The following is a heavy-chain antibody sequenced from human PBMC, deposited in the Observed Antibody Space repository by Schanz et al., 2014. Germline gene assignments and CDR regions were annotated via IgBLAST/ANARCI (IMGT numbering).Heavy chain of an antibody. CDR1: GFSVGNKY. V-gene: IGHV3-66*01. CDR3: AKAGAADYFDD. D-gene: IGHD6-19*01. Sequence: EVQLVESGGGVVQPGGSLRLSCAASGFSVGNKYMNWVRQAPGKGLEWVSFIYIGGNTDYADSGKCSITISKDKSTNTVYMKRNSPEAAAAADCYYAKAGAADYFDDWGQGTLVTVSS. J-gene: IGHJ4*02. CDR2: IYIGGNT.